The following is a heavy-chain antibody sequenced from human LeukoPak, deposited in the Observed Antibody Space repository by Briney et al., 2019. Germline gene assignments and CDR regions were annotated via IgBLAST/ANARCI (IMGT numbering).Heavy chain of an antibody. CDR1: DGSISSSSYH. CDR3: ARLPDYNYNYMDV. J-gene: IGHJ6*03. Sequence: SETLSLTCTVSDGSISSSSYHWGWIRQPPGKGLEWIGNIYSSGSTYYNASLQSRVTISVDTSKNQFSLKLSSVTAADTAVYYCARLPDYNYNYMDVWGKGTTVTIS. CDR2: IYSSGST. V-gene: IGHV4-39*01.